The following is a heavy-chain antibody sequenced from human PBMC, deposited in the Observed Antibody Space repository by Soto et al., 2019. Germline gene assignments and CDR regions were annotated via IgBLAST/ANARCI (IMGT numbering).Heavy chain of an antibody. J-gene: IGHJ6*02. D-gene: IGHD2-15*01. CDR3: ARDPGAVVVVSAHYGMDV. CDR1: GFTFSTYS. CDR2: ISSSSSYI. V-gene: IGHV3-21*01. Sequence: EVQLVESGGGLVKPGGSLRLSCAASGFTFSTYSMNWVRQAPGKGLEWVSSISSSSSYIYYADSVKGRFTISRDNAKNSLYLQMNRLRAEETAVYYWARDPGAVVVVSAHYGMDVWGQGTTVTVSS.